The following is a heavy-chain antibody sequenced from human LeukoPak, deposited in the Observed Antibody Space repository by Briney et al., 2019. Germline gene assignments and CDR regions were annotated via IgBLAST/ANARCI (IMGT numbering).Heavy chain of an antibody. Sequence: ASVKVSCKASGGTFSSYAISWVRQAPGQGLEWRGGIIPIFGTANYAQKFQGRVTITADESTSTAYMELSRLRSKDTAMYYCAREVGIRGHFDYWGRGTPVTVSS. V-gene: IGHV1-69*13. CDR3: AREVGIRGHFDY. CDR2: IIPIFGTA. J-gene: IGHJ4*02. CDR1: GGTFSSYA. D-gene: IGHD1-26*01.